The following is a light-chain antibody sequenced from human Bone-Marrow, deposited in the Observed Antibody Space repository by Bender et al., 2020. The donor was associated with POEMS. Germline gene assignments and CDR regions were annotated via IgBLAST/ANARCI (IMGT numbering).Light chain of an antibody. CDR1: SSDIGAFNY. V-gene: IGLV2-14*03. Sequence: SALTQPASVSGSLGQSVTISCTGTSSDIGAFNYVSWYQQHPGKAPKVMIYDVSNRPSGVSNRFSGSKSGNSAFLTISGLQAEDEADYYCSSYTTTNARYVVGGGTKVTVL. J-gene: IGLJ1*01. CDR3: SSYTTTNARYV. CDR2: DVS.